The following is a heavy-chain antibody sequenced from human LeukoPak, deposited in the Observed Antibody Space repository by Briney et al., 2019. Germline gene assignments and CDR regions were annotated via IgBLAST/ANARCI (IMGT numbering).Heavy chain of an antibody. CDR2: ISSSSSYI. D-gene: IGHD4-17*01. Sequence: PGGSLRLSCAASGFTFSSYSMNWVRQAPGKGLEWVSSISSSSSYIYYADSVKGRFTISRDNAKNSLYLQMDSLRAEDTAVYYCARDIKGTTATAGALDIWGQGTMVTVSS. V-gene: IGHV3-21*01. CDR1: GFTFSSYS. J-gene: IGHJ3*02. CDR3: ARDIKGTTATAGALDI.